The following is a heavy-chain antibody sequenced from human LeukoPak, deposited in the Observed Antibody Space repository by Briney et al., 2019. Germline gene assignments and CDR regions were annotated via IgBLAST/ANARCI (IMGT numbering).Heavy chain of an antibody. CDR2: INPSGGST. CDR1: GYTSTSNY. D-gene: IGHD2-2*01. V-gene: IGHV1-46*01. J-gene: IGHJ4*02. CDR3: AVGSSTSPKEGVDY. Sequence: GASVKVSCKASGYTSTSNYIHWVRQAPGQGLEWMGIINPSGGSTSYAQRFQGRVTMTRDTSTSTVYMELSSLRSEDTAVYYCAVGSSTSPKEGVDYWGQGTLVTVSS.